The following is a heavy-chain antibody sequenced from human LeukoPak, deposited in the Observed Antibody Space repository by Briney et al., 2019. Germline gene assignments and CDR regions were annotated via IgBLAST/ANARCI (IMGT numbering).Heavy chain of an antibody. CDR3: ARGAVRGVIVDYYYYGMDV. CDR1: GGTFSSYA. D-gene: IGHD3-10*01. Sequence: SVKVSCKASGGTFSSYAISWVRQAPGQGLEWMGGIIPIFGTANYAQKFQGRVTITADESTSTAYMGLSSLRSEDTAVYYCARGAVRGVIVDYYYYGMDVWGQGTTVTVSS. V-gene: IGHV1-69*13. J-gene: IGHJ6*02. CDR2: IIPIFGTA.